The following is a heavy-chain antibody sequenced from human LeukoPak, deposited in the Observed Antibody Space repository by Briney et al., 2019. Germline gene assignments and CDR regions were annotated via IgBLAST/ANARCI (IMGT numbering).Heavy chain of an antibody. V-gene: IGHV3-7*01. D-gene: IGHD3-3*01. Sequence: QPGRSLRLSCAASGFTFSSYWMSWVRQAPGKGLEWVANIKQDGSEKYYVDSVKGRFTISRDNAKSSLYLQMNSLRAEDTAVYYCARVYYDFWSGSEAIWGQGTMVTVSS. CDR1: GFTFSSYW. J-gene: IGHJ3*02. CDR3: ARVYYDFWSGSEAI. CDR2: IKQDGSEK.